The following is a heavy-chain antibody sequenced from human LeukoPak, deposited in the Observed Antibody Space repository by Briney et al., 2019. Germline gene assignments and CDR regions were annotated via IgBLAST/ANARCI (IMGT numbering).Heavy chain of an antibody. CDR1: GDSISSSNW. CDR3: AKISTKWNYIY. V-gene: IGHV4-4*02. J-gene: IGHJ4*02. Sequence: PSGTLSLTCAVSGDSISSSNWWTWVRQPPGKGLEWIGEIYHSGTTNYNPSLKSRVTISVDKSKNQFSLNLSSVTAADTAVYYCAKISTKWNYIYWGQGTLVTVSS. CDR2: IYHSGTT. D-gene: IGHD1-7*01.